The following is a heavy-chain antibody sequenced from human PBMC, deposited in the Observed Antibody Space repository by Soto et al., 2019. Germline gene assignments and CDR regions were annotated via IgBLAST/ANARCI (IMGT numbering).Heavy chain of an antibody. CDR3: ALRHPRVVRGYCSGGSCYSGAFDI. Sequence: EVQLLESGGGLVQPGGSLRLSCAASGFTFSSYAMSWVRQAPGKGLEWVSAISGSGGSTYYADSVKGRFTISRDNSKNTLELHMNSLRAEDTAVYYCALRHPRVVRGYCSGGSCYSGAFDIWGQGTMVTVSS. CDR1: GFTFSSYA. CDR2: ISGSGGST. J-gene: IGHJ3*02. D-gene: IGHD2-15*01. V-gene: IGHV3-23*01.